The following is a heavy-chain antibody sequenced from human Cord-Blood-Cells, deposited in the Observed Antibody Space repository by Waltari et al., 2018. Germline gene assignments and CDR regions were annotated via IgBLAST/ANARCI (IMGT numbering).Heavy chain of an antibody. V-gene: IGHV6-1*01. CDR2: TYYRSKWYN. J-gene: IGHJ3*02. Sequence: QVQLQQSGPGLVNPSQTLSLTCAIPGHSVSSNSPSWYWISQSPSRGLEWLGRTYYRSKWYNDYAVSLKIRIPISPDASKDQFCLQLNSLTPEDTAVYYCARAPAVTPYAFDICGQGTTVTVSS. D-gene: IGHD4-17*01. CDR1: GHSVSSNSPS. CDR3: ARAPAVTPYAFDI.